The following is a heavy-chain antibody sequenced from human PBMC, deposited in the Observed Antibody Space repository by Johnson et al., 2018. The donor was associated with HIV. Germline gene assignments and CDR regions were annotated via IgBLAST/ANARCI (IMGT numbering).Heavy chain of an antibody. CDR2: IWFDGSNK. CDR1: GFTFNNYG. J-gene: IGHJ3*02. V-gene: IGHV3-33*01. Sequence: QVQLVESGGGVVQPGRSLRLSCAASGFTFNNYGMHWVRQAPGKGLEWVAVIWFDGSNKHYADSVKGRFTISRDNSKNTLYLQMGSLIAEDMAVYYCARAVGAPRAYEDDAFDIWGQGTMVTVSS. CDR3: ARAVGAPRAYEDDAFDI. D-gene: IGHD1-26*01.